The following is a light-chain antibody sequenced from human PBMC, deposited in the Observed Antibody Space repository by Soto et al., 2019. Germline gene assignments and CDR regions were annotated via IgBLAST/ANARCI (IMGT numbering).Light chain of an antibody. J-gene: IGKJ3*01. CDR1: QGISSY. CDR2: AAS. V-gene: IGKV1-9*01. Sequence: DIQLTQSPSFLSASVGDRVAITCRASQGISSYLAWYQQKPGKAPKLLIFAASTLQIGVPSRFSGSGSGTEFTLTISSLQPEDFAAYYCQQLNSYPPFTFGPGTKVDIK. CDR3: QQLNSYPPFT.